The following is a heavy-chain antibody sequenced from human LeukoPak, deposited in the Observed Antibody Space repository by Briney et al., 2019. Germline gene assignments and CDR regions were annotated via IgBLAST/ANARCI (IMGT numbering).Heavy chain of an antibody. CDR2: ISGSGGST. V-gene: IGHV3-23*01. D-gene: IGHD2-21*02. Sequence: PGGSLRLSCAASGFTFSSHDMHWVRQAPGKGLEWVSGISGSGGSTYYADSVKGRFTISRDNPKNTVYLQMNSLRAEDTAVHYCAKSSRDWGFGSWGQGTLVTVSS. CDR3: AKSSRDWGFGS. CDR1: GFTFSSHD. J-gene: IGHJ4*02.